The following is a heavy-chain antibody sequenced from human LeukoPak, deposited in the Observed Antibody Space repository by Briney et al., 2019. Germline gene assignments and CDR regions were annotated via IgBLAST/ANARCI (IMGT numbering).Heavy chain of an antibody. CDR1: GYTFTSFG. J-gene: IGHJ6*03. CDR3: ARDGIYYYYMDV. CDR2: ISTYNGNT. D-gene: IGHD1-26*01. V-gene: IGHV1-18*01. Sequence: ASVKVSCKASGYTFTSFGITWVRQAPGQGLEWMGWISTYNGNTNYAQKFQGRVTMTTDTSTSTAYMELRSLRSDDTAVYHCARDGIYYYYMDVWGKGTTVTVSS.